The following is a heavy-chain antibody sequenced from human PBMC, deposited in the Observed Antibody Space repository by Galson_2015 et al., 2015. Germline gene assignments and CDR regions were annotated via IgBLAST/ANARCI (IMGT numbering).Heavy chain of an antibody. CDR3: ARSHRTGLYDAFDI. CDR2: ISKDGTER. D-gene: IGHD3/OR15-3a*01. V-gene: IGHV3-30-3*01. CDR1: GFTLSSYA. J-gene: IGHJ3*02. Sequence: SLRLSCAASGFTLSSYAMHWVRQAPGKGLEWVAAISKDGTERYYANSVKGRLTISRDNPENTLNLQMNSLRPEDTALYSCARSHRTGLYDAFDICGQGAGVTVSS.